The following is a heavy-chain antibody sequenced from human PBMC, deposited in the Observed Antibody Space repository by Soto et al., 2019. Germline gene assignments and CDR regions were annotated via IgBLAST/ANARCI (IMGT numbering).Heavy chain of an antibody. V-gene: IGHV1-46*01. CDR3: ARDLAAAAY. J-gene: IGHJ4*02. Sequence: QVQLVQSGAEVKKSGASVKVSCKASGYIFTNYYIHWGRQAPGQGLEWMAIINPLPTSGSTNYAQKLQGRVTVTRDTSTSTVYMELSSLRSEDTSIYYCARDLAAAAYWGQGTLVSVSS. CDR2: INPLPTSGST. D-gene: IGHD6-13*01. CDR1: GYIFTNYY.